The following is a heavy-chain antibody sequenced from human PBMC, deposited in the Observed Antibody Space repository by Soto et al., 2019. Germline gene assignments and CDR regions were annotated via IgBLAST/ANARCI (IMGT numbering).Heavy chain of an antibody. J-gene: IGHJ1*01. CDR2: ISGSGGST. D-gene: IGHD3-22*01. CDR1: GFTFSSYA. V-gene: IGHV3-23*01. CDR3: AKDLNGRRPHLTTMLHKRITMIMRDFQH. Sequence: EVQLLESGGGLVQPGGSLRLSCAASGFTFSSYAMSWVRQAPGKGLEWVSAISGSGGSTYYADSVKGRFTISRDNSKNTLYLQMNSLRAEDTAVYYCAKDLNGRRPHLTTMLHKRITMIMRDFQHWGQGTLVTVSS.